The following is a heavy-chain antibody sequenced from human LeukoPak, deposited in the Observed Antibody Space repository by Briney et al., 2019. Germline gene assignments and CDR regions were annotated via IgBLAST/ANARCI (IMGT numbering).Heavy chain of an antibody. J-gene: IGHJ4*02. CDR1: GFTFSSYE. Sequence: GGSLRLSCAASGFTFSSYEMNWVRQAPGKGLEWVSYISSSGSTIYYADSVKGRFTISRDNAKNSLYLQMNSLRAEDAAVYYCARGSVDTAMAGDYWGQGTLVTVSS. D-gene: IGHD5-18*01. CDR2: ISSSGSTI. CDR3: ARGSVDTAMAGDY. V-gene: IGHV3-48*03.